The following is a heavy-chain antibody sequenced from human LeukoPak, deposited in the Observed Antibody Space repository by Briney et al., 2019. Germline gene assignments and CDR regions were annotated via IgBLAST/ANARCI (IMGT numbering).Heavy chain of an antibody. D-gene: IGHD3-9*01. V-gene: IGHV3-21*01. CDR3: ARDPGLRYFDWLFPADYYGMDV. Sequence: GGFLRLSCAASGFTFSSYSMNWVRQAPGKGLEWVSSISSSSSYIYYADSVKGRFTISRDNAKNSLYLQMNSLRAEDTAVYYCARDPGLRYFDWLFPADYYGMDVWGQGTTVTVSS. CDR2: ISSSSSYI. J-gene: IGHJ6*02. CDR1: GFTFSSYS.